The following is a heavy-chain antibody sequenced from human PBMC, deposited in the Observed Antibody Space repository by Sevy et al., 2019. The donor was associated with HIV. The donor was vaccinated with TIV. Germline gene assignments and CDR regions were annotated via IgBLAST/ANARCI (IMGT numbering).Heavy chain of an antibody. J-gene: IGHJ5*02. CDR1: GFTFSSYS. CDR2: ISSSSSYI. D-gene: IGHD6-19*01. CDR3: ARAHYSSGWKNWFDP. V-gene: IGHV3-21*01. Sequence: GGSLRLSCAASGFTFSSYSMNWVRQAPGKGLEWVSSISSSSSYIYYADSVKGRFTISRDNAKNSLYLQMNILRAEDTAVYYCARAHYSSGWKNWFDPWGQGTLVTVSS.